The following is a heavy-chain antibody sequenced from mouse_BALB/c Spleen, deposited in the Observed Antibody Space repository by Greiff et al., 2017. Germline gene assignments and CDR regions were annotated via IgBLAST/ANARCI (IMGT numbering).Heavy chain of an antibody. Sequence: EVMLVESGGDLVKPGGSLKLSCAASGFTFSSYGMSWVRQTPDKRLEWVATISSGGSYTYYPDSVKGRFTISRDNAKNTLFLQMTSLRSEDTAMYYCARRSGSYYAMDYWGQGTSVTVSS. J-gene: IGHJ4*01. CDR1: GFTFSSYG. V-gene: IGHV5-6*02. CDR3: ARRSGSYYAMDY. CDR2: ISSGGSYT.